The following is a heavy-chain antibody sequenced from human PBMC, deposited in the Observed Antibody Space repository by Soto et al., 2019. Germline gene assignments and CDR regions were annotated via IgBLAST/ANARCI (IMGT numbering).Heavy chain of an antibody. V-gene: IGHV3-23*01. J-gene: IGHJ4*02. D-gene: IGHD6-19*01. CDR3: AKGKTSGWYYFDY. Sequence: GGSLRLSCVASGFTFSNYAMSWVRQAPGKGLEWVSGISASGRDTYYADSVKDRFTISRDSFKNTLYLQMNSLRAEDTGTYYWAKGKTSGWYYFDYWGQGALVTVSS. CDR2: ISASGRDT. CDR1: GFTFSNYA.